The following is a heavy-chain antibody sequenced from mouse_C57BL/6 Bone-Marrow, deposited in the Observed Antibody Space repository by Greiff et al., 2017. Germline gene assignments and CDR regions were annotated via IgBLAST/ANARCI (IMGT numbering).Heavy chain of an antibody. Sequence: QVQLQQPGAELVKPGASVKLSCKASGYTFTSYWMQWVKQRSGQGLEWIGEIDPSDSYTNYNQKFKGKVTLTVDTSSSTAYMQLSSLTSEDSAVYYYARWRRPGPYWGQGTALTVSS. CDR1: GYTFTSYW. CDR3: ARWRRPGPY. D-gene: IGHD1-2*01. V-gene: IGHV1-50*01. J-gene: IGHJ2*01. CDR2: IDPSDSYT.